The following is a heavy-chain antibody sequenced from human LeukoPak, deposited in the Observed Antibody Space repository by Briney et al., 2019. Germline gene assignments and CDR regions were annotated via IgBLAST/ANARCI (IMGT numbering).Heavy chain of an antibody. D-gene: IGHD6-19*01. V-gene: IGHV3-21*01. Sequence: PGGSLRLSCTASGLSLSSYSMDWVRQAPGKGLEWVSSISTSSSYIYYADSVKGRFTISRDNAKKSLYLQMNSLRADDTAVYYCARGASVVAGNDNAFDIWGQGTMVTVSS. CDR3: ARGASVVAGNDNAFDI. CDR1: GLSLSSYS. CDR2: ISTSSSYI. J-gene: IGHJ3*02.